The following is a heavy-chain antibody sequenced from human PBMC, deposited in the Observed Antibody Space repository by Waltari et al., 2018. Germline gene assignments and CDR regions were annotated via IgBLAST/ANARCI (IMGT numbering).Heavy chain of an antibody. CDR2: ITPSFGKA. CDR3: ARSIGASVVLGWFDP. D-gene: IGHD6-6*01. J-gene: IGHJ5*02. CDR1: GSSFSSDA. V-gene: IGHV1-69*01. Sequence: QVQRGQSGAEVKKPGSSVKVSGEASGSSFSSDAISGRRRAPGQGLEWMGGITPSFGKANHAQKFQVRVTITADESTCTAYMELSSLRADATSVYSCARSIGASVVLGWFDPWGQGTLVTVSS.